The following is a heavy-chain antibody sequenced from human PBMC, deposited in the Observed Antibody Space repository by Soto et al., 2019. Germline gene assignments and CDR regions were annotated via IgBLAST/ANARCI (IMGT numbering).Heavy chain of an antibody. CDR2: VNGDGSST. CDR1: GFTFSSYW. CDR3: SRDLPDSSVWSHERKVFDC. V-gene: IGHV3-74*01. Sequence: EVQLVESGGGLVQPGGSLRLSCAASGFTFSSYWMHWVRQAPGKGLVWVSRVNGDGSSTSYADSVKGRFTISRDNAKNTLYLQMDSLRAEDTAVYYWSRDLPDSSVWSHERKVFDCWGQGTLVTVSS. D-gene: IGHD6-19*01. J-gene: IGHJ4*02.